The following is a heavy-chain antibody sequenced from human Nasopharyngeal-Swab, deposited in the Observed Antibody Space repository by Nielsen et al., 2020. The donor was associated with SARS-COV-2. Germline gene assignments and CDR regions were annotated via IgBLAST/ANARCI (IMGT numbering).Heavy chain of an antibody. CDR1: GSTFSSYA. V-gene: IGHV1-69*13. Sequence: SVKVSCKASGSTFSSYAISWVRQAPGQGLEWMGGIIPIFGTANYAQKFQGRVTITADESTSTAYMELSSLRSEDTAVYYCVYGSGSYYNLYYWGQGTLVTVSS. CDR2: IIPIFGTA. J-gene: IGHJ4*02. D-gene: IGHD3-10*01. CDR3: VYGSGSYYNLYY.